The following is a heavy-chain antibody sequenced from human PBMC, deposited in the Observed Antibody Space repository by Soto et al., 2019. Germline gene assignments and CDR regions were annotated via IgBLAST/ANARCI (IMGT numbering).Heavy chain of an antibody. CDR3: ARDYDSSGYPRYYFDY. CDR1: GFTFSSYG. D-gene: IGHD3-22*01. V-gene: IGHV3-33*01. J-gene: IGHJ4*02. Sequence: QVQLVESGGGVVQPGRSLRLSCAASGFTFSSYGMHWVRQAPGKGLEWVAVLWYDGSNKYYADSVKGRFTISGDNSKNTLYLQMTSLRAEDTAVYYCARDYDSSGYPRYYFDYWGQGTLVTVSS. CDR2: LWYDGSNK.